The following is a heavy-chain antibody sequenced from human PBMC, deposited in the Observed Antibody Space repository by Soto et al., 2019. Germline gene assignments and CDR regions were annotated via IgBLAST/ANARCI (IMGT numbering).Heavy chain of an antibody. CDR2: IWYDGSNK. V-gene: IGHV3-33*01. J-gene: IGHJ4*02. Sequence: QVQLVESGGGVVQPGRSLRLSCAASGFTFSSYGMHWVRQAPGKGLEWVAVIWYDGSNKYYADSVKGRFTISRDNSKNTLYLQMNSLRAEDTAVYYCARSKHEWRVMTFDYWGQGTLVTFSS. CDR3: ARSKHEWRVMTFDY. CDR1: GFTFSSYG. D-gene: IGHD6-19*01.